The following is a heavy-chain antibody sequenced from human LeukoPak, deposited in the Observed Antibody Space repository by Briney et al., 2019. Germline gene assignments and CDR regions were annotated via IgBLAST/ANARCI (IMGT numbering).Heavy chain of an antibody. J-gene: IGHJ4*02. D-gene: IGHD3-3*01. CDR3: ARGRYYDFWSGYYWGYYFDY. Sequence: SETLSLTCAVSGGSISSSNWWSWVRQPPGKGLEWIGEIYHSGSTNYNPSLKSRVTISVDTSKNQFSLKLSSVTAADTAVYYCARGRYYDFWSGYYWGYYFDYWGQGTLVTVSS. CDR2: IYHSGST. V-gene: IGHV4-4*02. CDR1: GGSISSSNW.